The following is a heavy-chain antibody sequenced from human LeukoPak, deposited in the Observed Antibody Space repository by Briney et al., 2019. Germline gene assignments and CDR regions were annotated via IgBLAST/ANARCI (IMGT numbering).Heavy chain of an antibody. J-gene: IGHJ5*02. V-gene: IGHV3-74*01. CDR2: FRSDGSDT. Sequence: GGSLRLSCAASGFTLSSGYWMHWVRQAPGKGLVWVSRFRSDGSDTTYADSVKGRFTISRDNAKNTLYLQMNSLRDDDTAVYYCSKSDWFDPWGQGTLVTASS. CDR1: GFTLSSGYW. CDR3: SKSDWFDP.